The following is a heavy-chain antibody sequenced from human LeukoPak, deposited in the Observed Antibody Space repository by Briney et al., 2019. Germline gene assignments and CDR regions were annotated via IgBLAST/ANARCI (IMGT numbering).Heavy chain of an antibody. Sequence: ASVKVSCKASGGTFISYAISWVRQAPGQGLEWTGGIIPIFGTANYAQKFQGRVTITADESTSTAYMELSSLRSEDTAVYYCARTTFYDFWSGNEPPYYYGMDVWGQGTTVTVSS. J-gene: IGHJ6*02. CDR3: ARTTFYDFWSGNEPPYYYGMDV. CDR1: GGTFISYA. V-gene: IGHV1-69*13. D-gene: IGHD3-3*01. CDR2: IIPIFGTA.